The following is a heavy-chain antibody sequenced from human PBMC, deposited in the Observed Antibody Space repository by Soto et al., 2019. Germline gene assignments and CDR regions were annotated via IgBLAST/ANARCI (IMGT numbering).Heavy chain of an antibody. CDR2: IGKSGSDI. Sequence: EVKLVESGGGLVQPGGSLRISCKVSGFMFSDYAMTWVRQAPGKGLEWVSSIGKSGSDIDYADSVKGRFTISRDNSENTVYLQMASLKVEDTALYFCMKVRDYWGQGTQVTGS. CDR3: MKVRDY. CDR1: GFMFSDYA. V-gene: IGHV3-23*04. J-gene: IGHJ4*02.